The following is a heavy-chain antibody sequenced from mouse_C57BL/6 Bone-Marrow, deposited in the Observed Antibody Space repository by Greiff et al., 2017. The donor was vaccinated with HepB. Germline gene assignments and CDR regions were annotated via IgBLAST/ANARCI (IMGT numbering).Heavy chain of an antibody. V-gene: IGHV5-12*01. CDR2: ISNGGGST. CDR1: EFTFSDYY. CDR3: ARHALWLRPYYYAMDY. J-gene: IGHJ4*01. D-gene: IGHD2-2*01. Sequence: DVMLVESGGGLVQPGGSLKLSCAASEFTFSDYYMYWVRQTPEKRLEWVAYISNGGGSTYYPDTVKGRFTISRDNAKNTLYLQMSRLKSEDTAMYYCARHALWLRPYYYAMDYWGQGTSVTVSS.